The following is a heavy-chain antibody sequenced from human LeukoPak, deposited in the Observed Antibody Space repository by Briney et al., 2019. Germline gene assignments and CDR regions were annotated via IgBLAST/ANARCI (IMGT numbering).Heavy chain of an antibody. V-gene: IGHV3-64*01. Sequence: AGGSLRLSCAASGFTFSSYVMYWVRQAPGKGLEFVSSISSNGGSTYYANSVKGRFNISRDNSKNTLYLQMGSLRAEDMAVYYCARGGQSKYDSSGYLNYFDYWGQGTLVTVSS. J-gene: IGHJ4*02. CDR3: ARGGQSKYDSSGYLNYFDY. CDR2: ISSNGGST. D-gene: IGHD3-22*01. CDR1: GFTFSSYV.